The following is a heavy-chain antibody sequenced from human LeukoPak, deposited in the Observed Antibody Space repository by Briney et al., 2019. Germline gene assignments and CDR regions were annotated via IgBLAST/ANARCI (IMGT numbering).Heavy chain of an antibody. CDR2: ISGSGGNT. CDR1: GFTFSSYA. V-gene: IGHV3-23*01. Sequence: GGSLRLSCAASGFTFSSYAMSWVRQAPGKGLEWVSAISGSGGNTYYADSVKGRFTISRDNSKNTLYLQMNSLRAEDTAVYYCTKDSRAYCGGDCYSLPHYWGQGTLVTVSS. J-gene: IGHJ4*02. D-gene: IGHD2-21*02. CDR3: TKDSRAYCGGDCYSLPHY.